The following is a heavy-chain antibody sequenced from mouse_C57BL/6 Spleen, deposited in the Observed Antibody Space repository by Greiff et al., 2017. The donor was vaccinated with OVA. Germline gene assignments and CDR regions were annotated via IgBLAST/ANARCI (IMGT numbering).Heavy chain of an antibody. CDR2: IDPNSGGT. CDR3: ARGGLLRLHYYAMYY. CDR1: GYTFTSYW. Sequence: QVQLQQPGAELVKPGASVKLSCKASGYTFTSYWMHWVKQRPGRGLEWIGRIDPNSGGTKYNEKFKGKATLTVDKPSNTAYMQLSSLTSEDSAVYYGARGGLLRLHYYAMYYWGKGTSVTVSS. D-gene: IGHD2-3*01. J-gene: IGHJ4*01. V-gene: IGHV1-72*01.